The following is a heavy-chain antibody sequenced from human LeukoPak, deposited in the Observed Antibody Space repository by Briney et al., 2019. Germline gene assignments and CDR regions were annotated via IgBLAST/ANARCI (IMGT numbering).Heavy chain of an antibody. Sequence: SETLSLTCTVSGGSISSSSYYWGWIRQPPGKGLEWIGSIYYSGSTYYNPSLKSRVTISVDTSKNQFSLKLSSVTAADTAVYYCARQALRYFDWSSRYNWFDPWGQGTLVTVSS. J-gene: IGHJ5*02. CDR2: IYYSGST. D-gene: IGHD3-9*01. CDR3: ARQALRYFDWSSRYNWFDP. V-gene: IGHV4-39*07. CDR1: GGSISSSSYY.